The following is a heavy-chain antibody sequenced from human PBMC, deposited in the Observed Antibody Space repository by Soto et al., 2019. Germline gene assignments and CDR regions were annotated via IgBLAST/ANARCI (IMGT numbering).Heavy chain of an antibody. D-gene: IGHD5-18*01. CDR1: GFTFSSYA. CDR2: ISYDGSNK. V-gene: IGHV3-30-3*01. J-gene: IGHJ4*02. CDR3: AVGGYSGWSYFDY. Sequence: GGSLRLSCAASGFTFSSYAMHWVRQAPGKGLEWVAVISYDGSNKYYADSVKGRFTISRDNSKNTLYLQMNSLRAEDTAVYYCAVGGYSGWSYFDYWGQGTLVTVSS.